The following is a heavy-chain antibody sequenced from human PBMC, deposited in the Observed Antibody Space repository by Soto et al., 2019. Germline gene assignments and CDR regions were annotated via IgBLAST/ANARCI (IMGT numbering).Heavy chain of an antibody. CDR3: AKSYSGDYAHRGLDN. V-gene: IGHV3-23*01. CDR1: GFPFSGYA. CDR2: ISGSGSSR. Sequence: EVQLLESGGGLVQPGGSLRLSCAASGFPFSGYAIHWVRQAPGKGLEWVSIISGSGSSRNYADSVKGRFTISRDNSRDTVFLQMNSLRAEDTAVYYCAKSYSGDYAHRGLDNWGQGTLVTVSP. D-gene: IGHD4-17*01. J-gene: IGHJ4*02.